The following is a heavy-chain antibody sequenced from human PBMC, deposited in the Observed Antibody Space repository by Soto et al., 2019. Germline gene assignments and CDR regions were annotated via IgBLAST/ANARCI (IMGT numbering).Heavy chain of an antibody. J-gene: IGHJ4*02. V-gene: IGHV3-21*01. CDR1: GFTFSSYS. CDR3: ARDQPGYSYGYGLGY. CDR2: ISSSSSYI. Sequence: EVLLVESGGGLVKPGGSLRLSCAASGFTFSSYSMNWVRQAPGKGLEWVSSISSSSSYIYYADSVKGRFTISRDNAKNSLYLQMNSLRAEDTAVYYCARDQPGYSYGYGLGYWGQGTRVTVSS. D-gene: IGHD5-18*01.